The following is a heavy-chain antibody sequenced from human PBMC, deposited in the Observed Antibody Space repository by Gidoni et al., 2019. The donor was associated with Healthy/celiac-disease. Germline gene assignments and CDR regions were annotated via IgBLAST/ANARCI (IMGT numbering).Heavy chain of an antibody. Sequence: QVQLVESGGGVVQPGRSLRLSCAASGFTFSSYAMHWVRQAPGKGLEWVAVISYDGSNNYYADSVKGRFTISRDNSKNTLYLQMNSLRAEDTAVYYCARAPGSSGWDSDYWGQGTLVTVSS. CDR3: ARAPGSSGWDSDY. J-gene: IGHJ4*02. CDR1: GFTFSSYA. CDR2: ISYDGSNN. D-gene: IGHD6-19*01. V-gene: IGHV3-30-3*01.